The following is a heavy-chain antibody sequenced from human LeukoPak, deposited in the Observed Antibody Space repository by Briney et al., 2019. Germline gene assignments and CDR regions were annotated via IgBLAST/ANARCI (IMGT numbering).Heavy chain of an antibody. V-gene: IGHV3-48*01. D-gene: IGHD1-26*01. CDR3: TKGLSGSYSPHWFDP. CDR2: ISSSSRTI. J-gene: IGHJ5*02. Sequence: GGSLRLSCAASGFTFSSHSMNWVRQAPGKGLEWVSYISSSSRTIHYADSVKGRFTISRDNAKNSLYLQMNSLRAEDTAVYYCTKGLSGSYSPHWFDPWGQGTLVTVSS. CDR1: GFTFSSHS.